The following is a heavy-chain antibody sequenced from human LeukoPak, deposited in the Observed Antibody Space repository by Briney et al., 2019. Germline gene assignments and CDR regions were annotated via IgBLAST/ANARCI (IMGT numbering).Heavy chain of an antibody. V-gene: IGHV1-58*01. Sequence: ASVKVSCKASRFTFTSSAVQWVRQARGQRLEWIGWIVVGSGNTNYAQKFQERVTITRDMSTSTAYMELSSLRSEDTAVYYCAADRLLWFGELPIHGMDVWGKGTTVTVSS. CDR1: RFTFTSSA. CDR3: AADRLLWFGELPIHGMDV. D-gene: IGHD3-10*01. CDR2: IVVGSGNT. J-gene: IGHJ6*04.